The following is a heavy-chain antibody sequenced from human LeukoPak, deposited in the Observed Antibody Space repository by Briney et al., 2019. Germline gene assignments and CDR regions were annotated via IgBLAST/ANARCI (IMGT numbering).Heavy chain of an antibody. Sequence: SQTLSLTCTVSGGSISSGDYYWSWIRQPPGKGLEWIGYIYYSGSTYYNPSLKSRVTISVDTSKNQFSLKLSSVTAADTAVYYCARGRRTTIFGVVPGVFDYWGQGTLVTVSS. CDR3: ARGRRTTIFGVVPGVFDY. CDR1: GGSISSGDYY. V-gene: IGHV4-30-4*08. D-gene: IGHD3-3*01. CDR2: IYYSGST. J-gene: IGHJ4*02.